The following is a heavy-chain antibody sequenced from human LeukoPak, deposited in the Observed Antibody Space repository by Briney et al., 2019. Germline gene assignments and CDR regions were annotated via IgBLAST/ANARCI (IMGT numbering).Heavy chain of an antibody. CDR2: ISSSGSTI. J-gene: IGHJ6*04. CDR1: GFTFSSYE. Sequence: SGGSLRLSCAASGFTFSSYEMNWVRQAPGKGLEWVSYISSSGSTIYYADSVKGRFTISRDNAKNSLYLQMNSLRAEDMAVYYCAELGITMIGGVWGEGTTVTISS. CDR3: AELGITMIGGV. V-gene: IGHV3-48*03. D-gene: IGHD3-10*02.